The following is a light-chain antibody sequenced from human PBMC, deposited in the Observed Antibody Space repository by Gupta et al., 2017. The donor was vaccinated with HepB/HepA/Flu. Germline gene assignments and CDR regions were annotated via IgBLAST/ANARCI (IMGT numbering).Light chain of an antibody. CDR1: QSLLHSNGYNY. J-gene: IGKJ2*01. Sequence: DIVLTQSPLSLPVTPGEPASISCRSSQSLLHSNGYNYLDWYLQKPGQSPQVLIYLGSNRASGVPDRFSGSGSGTDFTLKISIVEAEDVGVYYCMQALQSPRTCGQGTKLEIK. V-gene: IGKV2-28*01. CDR3: MQALQSPRT. CDR2: LGS.